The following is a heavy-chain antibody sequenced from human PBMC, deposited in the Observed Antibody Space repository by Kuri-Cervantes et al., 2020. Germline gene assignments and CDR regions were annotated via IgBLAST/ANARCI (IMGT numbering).Heavy chain of an antibody. CDR2: IYYSGST. CDR1: GGSISSYY. Sequence: SETLSLTCTVSGGSISSYYWSQIRQPPGKGLEWIGYIYYSGSTNYNPSLKSRVTISVDTSKNQFSLRLSSMTAADTAIYYCARDRGYCSRTSCYTGLDYWGQGTPVTDSS. V-gene: IGHV4-59*13. J-gene: IGHJ4*02. D-gene: IGHD2-2*02. CDR3: ARDRGYCSRTSCYTGLDY.